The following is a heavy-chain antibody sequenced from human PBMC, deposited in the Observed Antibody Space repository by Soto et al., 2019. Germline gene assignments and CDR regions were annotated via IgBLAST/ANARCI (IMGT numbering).Heavy chain of an antibody. CDR3: VTDEVPQ. CDR2: IKRDADGGTT. V-gene: IGHV3-15*07. J-gene: IGHJ4*02. CDR1: GFRLSDAW. Sequence: EVQVVESGGGLVKPGGSLRLSCAASGFRLSDAWVHWVRQVPGKGLQWVGRIKRDADGGTTDYAAPVKGRFIISRDDSKNTLFLHMNSLISDDTGVYYCVTDEVPQWGQGTLVTVSP.